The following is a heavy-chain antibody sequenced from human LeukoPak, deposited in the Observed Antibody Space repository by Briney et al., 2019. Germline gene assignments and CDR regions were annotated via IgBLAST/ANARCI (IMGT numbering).Heavy chain of an antibody. Sequence: ASVKVSCKASGYTFTDYYMHWVRQAPGQGLEWMGWINPNSGGTNYAQKFQGRVTMTRDTSISTAYMELSRLRSDDTAVYYCARVLPYSSSWYDWFDPWGQGTLVTVSS. D-gene: IGHD6-13*01. J-gene: IGHJ5*02. CDR2: INPNSGGT. CDR1: GYTFTDYY. CDR3: ARVLPYSSSWYDWFDP. V-gene: IGHV1-2*02.